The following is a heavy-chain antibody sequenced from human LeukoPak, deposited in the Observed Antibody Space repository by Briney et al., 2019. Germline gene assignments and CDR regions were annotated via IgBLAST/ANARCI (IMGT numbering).Heavy chain of an antibody. J-gene: IGHJ5*02. CDR1: GGSISSYY. CDR3: ARDHYYGSGSYLHWFDP. CDR2: IYTSGST. D-gene: IGHD3-10*01. Sequence: PSETLSLTCTVSGGSISSYYWSWIRQPAGKGLEWIGRIYTSGSTNYNPSLKSRVTMSVDTSKNQFSLKLSSVTAADTAVYYCARDHYYGSGSYLHWFDPWGQGTLVTVSS. V-gene: IGHV4-4*07.